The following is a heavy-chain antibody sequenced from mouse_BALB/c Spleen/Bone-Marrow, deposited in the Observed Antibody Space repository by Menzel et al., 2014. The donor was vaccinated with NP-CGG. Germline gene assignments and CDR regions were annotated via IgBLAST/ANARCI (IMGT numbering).Heavy chain of an antibody. Sequence: EVKLVESGGGLVQPGGSLKLSCAASGFTFSSYGMSWVRQTPDKRRELVVTINSNGGSTYYPDSVKGRFTISRDNAKNTLNLQMSSLKSEDTAMYYCARERCYGTGRIFEYRGLGTTLTVSS. V-gene: IGHV5-6-3*01. D-gene: IGHD1-1*01. CDR2: INSNGGST. CDR3: ARERCYGTGRIFEY. CDR1: GFTFSSYG. J-gene: IGHJ2*01.